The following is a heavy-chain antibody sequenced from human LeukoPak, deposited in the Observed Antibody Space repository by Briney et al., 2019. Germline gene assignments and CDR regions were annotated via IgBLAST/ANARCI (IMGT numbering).Heavy chain of an antibody. CDR2: IYYSGST. Sequence: SETLSLTCTVSGGSISSSSNYWGWIRQPPGKGLEWIGSIYYSGSTYYNPSLKSRVTISVDTSKSQFSLKLSSVTAADTAVYYCARRGRATGDFDYWGQGTLVTVSS. D-gene: IGHD1-14*01. J-gene: IGHJ4*02. V-gene: IGHV4-39*01. CDR3: ARRGRATGDFDY. CDR1: GGSISSSSNY.